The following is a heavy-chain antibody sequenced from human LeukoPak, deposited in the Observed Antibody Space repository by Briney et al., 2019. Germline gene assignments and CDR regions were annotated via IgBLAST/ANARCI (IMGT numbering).Heavy chain of an antibody. V-gene: IGHV1-69*13. CDR3: ARPQYYYGSGSFRILYYYYGMDV. CDR1: GYTFTTYA. Sequence: ASVKVSCKTSGYTFTTYAISWVRQAPGQGLEWMGGIIPIFGTANYAQKFQGRVTITADESTSTAYMELSSLRSEDTAVYYCARPQYYYGSGSFRILYYYYGMDVWGQGTTVTVSS. CDR2: IIPIFGTA. D-gene: IGHD3-10*01. J-gene: IGHJ6*02.